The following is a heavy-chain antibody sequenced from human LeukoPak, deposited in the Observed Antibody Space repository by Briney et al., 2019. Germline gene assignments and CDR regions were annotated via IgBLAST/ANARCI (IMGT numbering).Heavy chain of an antibody. D-gene: IGHD3-9*01. J-gene: IGHJ4*02. CDR2: ISSNGGST. CDR1: GFTFSSYA. CDR3: VKDRLRTYYDILTGYFGDY. Sequence: GGSLRLSCSASGFTFSSYAMHWVRQAPGKGLEYVSAISSNGGSTYYADSVKGRFTISRDNSKNTLYLQMSSLRAEDTAVYYCVKDRLRTYYDILTGYFGDYWGQGTLVTASS. V-gene: IGHV3-64D*06.